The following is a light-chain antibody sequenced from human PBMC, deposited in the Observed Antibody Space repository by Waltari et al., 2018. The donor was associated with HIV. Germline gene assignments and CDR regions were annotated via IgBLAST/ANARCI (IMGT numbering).Light chain of an antibody. Sequence: QSALTQPASVSGSPGQSITISCTGTSSDVGGYNYVSWYQQHPGKAPKRMIYDVSNRPSVVSNRFSGYKSDNTASLTISGLQAEDEADYYCSSYTSSSTLRVFGTGTKVTVL. CDR2: DVS. CDR3: SSYTSSSTLRV. CDR1: SSDVGGYNY. V-gene: IGLV2-14*03. J-gene: IGLJ1*01.